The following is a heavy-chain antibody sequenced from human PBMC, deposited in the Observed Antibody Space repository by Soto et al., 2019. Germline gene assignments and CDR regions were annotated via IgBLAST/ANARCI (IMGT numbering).Heavy chain of an antibody. CDR1: GGSVSSNSAG. Sequence: SQTLSLTCDITGGSVSSNSAGWSWVRQSPSRGLEWLGRTYYRSKWYYEYAVSVRGRITINPDTSKNQYSLQLNSVTPEDTAVYFCARGEQYSGRIFDYWGQGTLVTVS. J-gene: IGHJ4*01. CDR3: ARGEQYSGRIFDY. D-gene: IGHD1-26*01. V-gene: IGHV6-1*01. CDR2: TYYRSKWYY.